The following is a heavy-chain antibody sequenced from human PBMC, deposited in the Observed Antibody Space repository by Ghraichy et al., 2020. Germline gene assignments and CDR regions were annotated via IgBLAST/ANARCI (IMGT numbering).Heavy chain of an antibody. V-gene: IGHV1-18*01. D-gene: IGHD1-26*01. CDR2: ISIYTGNT. J-gene: IGHJ6*02. Sequence: ASVKVSCKASGYIFSSSGISWVRQAPGQGLEWMAWISIYTGNTKYTQNQQGRVSVTTDTSTSTAYMELTRLRSNDTAVYYCARQMYSGGYYGMDVWGQGTTVTVSS. CDR1: GYIFSSSG. CDR3: ARQMYSGGYYGMDV.